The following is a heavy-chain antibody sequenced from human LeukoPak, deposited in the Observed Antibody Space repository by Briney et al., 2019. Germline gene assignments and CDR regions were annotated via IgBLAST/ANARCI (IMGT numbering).Heavy chain of an antibody. D-gene: IGHD6-19*01. CDR2: ISWNSGSI. J-gene: IGHJ4*02. V-gene: IGHV3-9*01. Sequence: GGSLKLSCAASGFTFEDYAMHWVRQAPGKGLEWVSGISWNSGSIGYADSVKGRFTISRDNAKNSLYLQMNSLRAEDTALYYCAKEGGWTSFDYWGQGTLVTVSS. CDR3: AKEGGWTSFDY. CDR1: GFTFEDYA.